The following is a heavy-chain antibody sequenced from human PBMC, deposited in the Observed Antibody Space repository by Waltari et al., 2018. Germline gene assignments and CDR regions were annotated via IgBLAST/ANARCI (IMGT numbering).Heavy chain of an antibody. Sequence: QVQLQESGPGLVRPSQTLSLTCTVSGGSISSGSVYWTWIRQPAGKGLEWVGHIFTSGSTKYHPSLKSRVSVSLDTSENQFSLRLSSVTAADTAVYYCARDEARYYDIMTGGGYYGLDVWGQGTTVTVSS. V-gene: IGHV4-61*02. J-gene: IGHJ6*02. CDR1: GGSISSGSVY. D-gene: IGHD3-9*01. CDR3: ARDEARYYDIMTGGGYYGLDV. CDR2: IFTSGST.